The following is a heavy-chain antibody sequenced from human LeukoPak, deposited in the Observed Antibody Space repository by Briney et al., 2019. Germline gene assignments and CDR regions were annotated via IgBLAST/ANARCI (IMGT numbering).Heavy chain of an antibody. CDR1: GGSISSYY. CDR2: IYTTGST. V-gene: IGHV4-4*07. J-gene: IGHJ6*02. CDR3: ARDQRYYYGMDV. Sequence: SETLSLTCTVSGGSISSYYWTWIRQPAGKGLEWIGRIYTTGSTNYNPSLNSRVTMSVDTSKNQFSLKLSSVTAADTAVYYCARDQRYYYGMDVWGQGTTVTVSS.